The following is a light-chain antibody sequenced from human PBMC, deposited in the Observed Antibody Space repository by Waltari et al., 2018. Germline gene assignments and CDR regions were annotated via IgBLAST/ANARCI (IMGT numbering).Light chain of an antibody. J-gene: IGLJ2*01. CDR3: CSYAGGYLVV. CDR1: SSDVGAYNY. CDR2: EVS. Sequence: QSALTQPRSVSGSPGQSVTISCTGTSSDVGAYNYVSWYQQHPDKAPRLMISEVSERPSGVPDRFSGSKSGNTASLTISGLQAEDEADYYCCSYAGGYLVVFGGGTKLTVL. V-gene: IGLV2-11*01.